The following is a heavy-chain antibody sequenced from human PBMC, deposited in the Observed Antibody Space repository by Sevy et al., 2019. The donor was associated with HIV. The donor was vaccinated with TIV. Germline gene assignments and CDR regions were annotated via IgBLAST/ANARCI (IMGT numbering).Heavy chain of an antibody. V-gene: IGHV3-21*01. J-gene: IGHJ4*02. CDR1: GFTFSSYS. Sequence: GGSLRLSCAASGFTFSSYSMNWVRQAPGKGLEWVSSISSGSSYIYYADSVKGRVTISRDNAKNSLYLQMNILRAEDTAVYYCGRDGGCSSTSCLIYFDYWGQGTLVTVSS. CDR3: GRDGGCSSTSCLIYFDY. CDR2: ISSGSSYI. D-gene: IGHD2-2*01.